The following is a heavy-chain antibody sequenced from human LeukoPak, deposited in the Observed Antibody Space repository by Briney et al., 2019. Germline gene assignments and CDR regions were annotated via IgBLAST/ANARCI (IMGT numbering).Heavy chain of an antibody. CDR1: GFTFNTYT. CDR2: ISGSSGII. V-gene: IGHV3-48*01. D-gene: IGHD2-15*01. Sequence: GGSLRLSCAASGFTFNTYTMNWVRQAPGKGLEWVSYISGSSGIIDYADSVRGRFTISRDNAKNSLYLQMNSLRAEDTAVYYCATGYCSGGSCYITFGYWGQGTLVTVSS. CDR3: ATGYCSGGSCYITFGY. J-gene: IGHJ4*02.